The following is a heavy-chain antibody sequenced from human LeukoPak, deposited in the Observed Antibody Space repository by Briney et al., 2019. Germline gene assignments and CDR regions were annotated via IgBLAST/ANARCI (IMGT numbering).Heavy chain of an antibody. CDR3: ARNSPERGYSYGPLDNYFDY. CDR2: IEQDGSEK. V-gene: IGHV3-7*01. CDR1: GFTFSNYW. Sequence: GGSLRLSCAAAGFTFSNYWMNWVRQAPGKGLEWVANIEQDGSEKYYVDSVKGRFTISRDNAKNSLYLQMNSLRAEDTAVYYCARNSPERGYSYGPLDNYFDYCGQGALVTVSS. J-gene: IGHJ4*02. D-gene: IGHD5-18*01.